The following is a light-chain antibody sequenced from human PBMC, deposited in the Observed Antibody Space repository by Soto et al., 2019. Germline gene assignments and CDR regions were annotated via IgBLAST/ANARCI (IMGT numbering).Light chain of an antibody. CDR2: DLT. Sequence: QSALTQPASVSGSPGQSITISCTGTSSDVGGFNYVSWYQQHPVKAPKLMIYDLTNRPSGVSYRFAGSKSGNTASLTISGLQAEEEADYYCNSYTSSSTYVFGTGTKLTVL. J-gene: IGLJ1*01. CDR1: SSDVGGFNY. V-gene: IGLV2-14*03. CDR3: NSYTSSSTYV.